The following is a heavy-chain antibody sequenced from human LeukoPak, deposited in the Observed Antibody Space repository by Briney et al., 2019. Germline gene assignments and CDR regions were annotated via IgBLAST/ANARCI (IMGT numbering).Heavy chain of an antibody. CDR2: IYYSGRT. V-gene: IGHV4-61*05. J-gene: IGHJ5*02. D-gene: IGHD3-10*01. Sequence: SETLSLTCTVSGDSISGSRHYWAWIRQPPGKGLEWIGYIYYSGRTNYNPSLKSRLTISVDTSKNQFSLELTSATAADTAVYYCARGGGSGRGNWFDPWGQGSLVIVSS. CDR1: GDSISGSRHY. CDR3: ARGGGSGRGNWFDP.